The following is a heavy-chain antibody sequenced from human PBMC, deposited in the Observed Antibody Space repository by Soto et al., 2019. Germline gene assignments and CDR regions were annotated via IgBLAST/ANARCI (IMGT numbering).Heavy chain of an antibody. Sequence: ASVKVSCKASGYTFTSYYMHWVRQAPGQGLEFMGIINPSGGSTSYAQKFQGRVTMTRDTSTSTVYMELSSLRSEDTAVYYCASRFGYSYGVKKTYYYYGMDVWGQGTTVTVSS. D-gene: IGHD5-18*01. V-gene: IGHV1-46*01. J-gene: IGHJ6*02. CDR3: ASRFGYSYGVKKTYYYYGMDV. CDR1: GYTFTSYY. CDR2: INPSGGST.